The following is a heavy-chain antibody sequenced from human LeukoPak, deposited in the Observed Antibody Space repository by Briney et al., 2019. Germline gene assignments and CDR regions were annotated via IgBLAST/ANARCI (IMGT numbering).Heavy chain of an antibody. Sequence: SETLSLTCTVSGGSLSSTSHYWAWIRQPPGKGLEWVGSVYYSGSTYYDPSLKSRVTVSIDMSKNQFSLKLSSVTAADTAMYYCARSWGYDFWSGNLLDYWGQGTLVTVSS. CDR1: GGSLSSTSHY. D-gene: IGHD3-3*01. CDR3: ARSWGYDFWSGNLLDY. V-gene: IGHV4-39*07. CDR2: VYYSGST. J-gene: IGHJ4*02.